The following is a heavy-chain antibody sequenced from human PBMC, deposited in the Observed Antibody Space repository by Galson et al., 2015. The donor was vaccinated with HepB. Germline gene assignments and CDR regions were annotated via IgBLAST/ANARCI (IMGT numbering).Heavy chain of an antibody. Sequence: PALVKPTQTLTLTCTFSGLSLSTSGVSVGWIRKPPGKALEWLALIYWDDDKRYSPSLQRRLSITKDTSKSQVVLTMTNMDPVDTATYYCAHSRIGVDGIYKEEKSFDSWGQGTLVIVSS. CDR2: IYWDDDK. CDR1: GLSLSTSGVS. D-gene: IGHD2-2*01. CDR3: AHSRIGVDGIYKEEKSFDS. J-gene: IGHJ4*02. V-gene: IGHV2-5*02.